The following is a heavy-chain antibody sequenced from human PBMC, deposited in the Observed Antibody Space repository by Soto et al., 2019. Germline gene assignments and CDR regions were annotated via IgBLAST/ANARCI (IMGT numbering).Heavy chain of an antibody. D-gene: IGHD2-15*01. J-gene: IGHJ4*02. CDR2: IYHSGST. Sequence: TLSLTCAVSGGSISSGGYSWSWIRQPPGKGLEWIGYIYHSGSTYYNPSLKSRVTISVDRSKNQSSLKLSSVTAADTAVYYCARGQVVAAQHWGQGTLVTVS. CDR3: ARGQVVAAQH. CDR1: GGSISSGGYS. V-gene: IGHV4-30-2*01.